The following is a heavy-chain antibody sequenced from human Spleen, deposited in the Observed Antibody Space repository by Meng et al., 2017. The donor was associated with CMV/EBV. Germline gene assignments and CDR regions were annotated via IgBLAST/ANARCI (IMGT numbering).Heavy chain of an antibody. CDR1: GFTFSDYY. Sequence: GESLKISCAASGFTFSDYYLSWIRQAPGKELEWVSYIGTSGSTIYYTDSVKGRFTISRDNAKNSLYLQMNSLRAEDTAVYYCARGRGYGRIYWGQGTLVTVS. J-gene: IGHJ4*02. CDR3: ARGRGYGRIY. D-gene: IGHD6-13*01. CDR2: IGTSGSTI. V-gene: IGHV3-11*01.